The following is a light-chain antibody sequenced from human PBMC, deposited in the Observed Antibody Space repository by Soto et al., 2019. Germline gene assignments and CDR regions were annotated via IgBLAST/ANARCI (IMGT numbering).Light chain of an antibody. CDR2: GAT. V-gene: IGKV3-15*01. J-gene: IGKJ1*01. CDR3: QQYRSCHRT. CDR1: QNVLSD. Sequence: EILLTQSPATLSVSPGETATLSCRASQNVLSDLAWYQQKPGQAPRLLVYGATTRATDAPAKFRGRGSGTECSLTNSSLQSEDSATYYCQQYRSCHRTFGQGSRVEI.